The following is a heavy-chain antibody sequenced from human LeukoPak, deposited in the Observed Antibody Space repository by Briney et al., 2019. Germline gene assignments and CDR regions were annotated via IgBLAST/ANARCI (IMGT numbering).Heavy chain of an antibody. CDR2: TYYKSQWYT. CDR3: SRARGLGLHDY. Sequence: SQTLSLTCAISGDSVSSDRAAWDWLRQSPSGGLEWLGRTYYKSQWYTDYALSVKSRLTIVPDISKNQFSLHLNSVTPEDTAVYFCSRARGLGLHDYWGQGTLVTVSS. D-gene: IGHD5/OR15-5a*01. V-gene: IGHV6-1*01. J-gene: IGHJ4*02. CDR1: GDSVSSDRAA.